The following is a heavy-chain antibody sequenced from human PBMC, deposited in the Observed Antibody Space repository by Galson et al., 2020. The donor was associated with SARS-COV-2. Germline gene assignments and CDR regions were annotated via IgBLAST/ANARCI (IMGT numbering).Heavy chain of an antibody. Sequence: SQTLSLTCTVSGGSISSSSYYWGWIRQPPGKGLEWIGSIYSSGSTYYNPSLKSRVTISVDTSKNQFSLKLSSETAADTAVYYCARVTPSYLYSSSWSNWFDPWGQGTLVTVSA. CDR3: ARVTPSYLYSSSWSNWFDP. CDR1: GGSISSSSYY. D-gene: IGHD6-13*01. V-gene: IGHV4-39*07. J-gene: IGHJ5*02. CDR2: IYSSGST.